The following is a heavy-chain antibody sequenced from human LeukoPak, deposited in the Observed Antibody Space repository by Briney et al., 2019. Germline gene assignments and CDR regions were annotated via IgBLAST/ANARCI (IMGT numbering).Heavy chain of an antibody. CDR2: ISSSGSTT. D-gene: IGHD5-24*01. CDR1: GFPLSGCS. V-gene: IGHV3-48*04. J-gene: IGHJ4*02. Sequence: PGGSLRLSCAASGFPLSGCSMNWVRQAPGKGLEWVSHISSSGSTTYYADSVKGRFTISRDNAKNTLYLQMNSLRAEDTAVYYCASPQYYFDYWGQGTLVTVSS. CDR3: ASPQYYFDY.